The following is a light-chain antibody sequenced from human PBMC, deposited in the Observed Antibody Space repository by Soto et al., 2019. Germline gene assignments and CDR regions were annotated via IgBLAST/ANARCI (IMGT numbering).Light chain of an antibody. Sequence: DIQMTQAPSSLSSSVGDRGTSTCQASQDISNYLNWYQHKPGNAPQLLISDVSNLETRVPSRFSGSGSGTDFTFTISSLQPEDIATYYCQQYDNLPIAFGQGTRLEIK. J-gene: IGKJ5*01. CDR2: DVS. V-gene: IGKV1-33*01. CDR1: QDISNY. CDR3: QQYDNLPIA.